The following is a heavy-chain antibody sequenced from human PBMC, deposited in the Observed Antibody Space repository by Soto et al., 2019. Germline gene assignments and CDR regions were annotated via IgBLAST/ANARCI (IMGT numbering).Heavy chain of an antibody. CDR2: IKQDGSEK. V-gene: IGHV3-7*03. J-gene: IGHJ3*02. CDR3: ARVAEPYYYDSSGYPI. CDR1: GVTFSSYW. D-gene: IGHD3-22*01. Sequence: VGSLRLSCAASGVTFSSYWMSWVRQAPGKGLGWVANIKQDGSEKYYVDSVKGRFTISRDNAKNSLYLQMNSLRAEDTAVYYCARVAEPYYYDSSGYPIWGQGTMVTVSS.